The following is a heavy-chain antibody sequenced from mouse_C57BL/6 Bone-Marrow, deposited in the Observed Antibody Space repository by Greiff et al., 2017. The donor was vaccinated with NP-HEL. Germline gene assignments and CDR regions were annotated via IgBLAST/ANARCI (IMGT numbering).Heavy chain of an antibody. CDR1: GYTFTSYW. CDR3: ARDGYYVWYFDV. CDR2: IDPSDSYT. D-gene: IGHD2-3*01. Sequence: QVQLQQPGAELVMPGASVKLSCKASGYTFTSYWMHWVKQRPGQGLEWIGEIDPSDSYTNYNQQFTGKSTLTVDKHSCKAYMQLISLTSEDSAVYYCARDGYYVWYFDVWGTGTTVTVSS. V-gene: IGHV1-69*01. J-gene: IGHJ1*03.